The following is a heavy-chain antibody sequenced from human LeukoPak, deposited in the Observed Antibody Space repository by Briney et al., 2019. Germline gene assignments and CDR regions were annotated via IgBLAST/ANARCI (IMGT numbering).Heavy chain of an antibody. CDR1: GFTFDDYG. V-gene: IGHV3-20*04. Sequence: GGPLRLSCAASGFTFDDYGMSWVRQAPGKGLEWVSGINWSGGSTGYADSVKGRFTISRDNAKNSLYLQMNSLGAEDTALYYCARVNIEAVAGKNYYYYMDVWGKGATVTVSS. D-gene: IGHD6-19*01. CDR2: INWSGGST. J-gene: IGHJ6*03. CDR3: ARVNIEAVAGKNYYYYMDV.